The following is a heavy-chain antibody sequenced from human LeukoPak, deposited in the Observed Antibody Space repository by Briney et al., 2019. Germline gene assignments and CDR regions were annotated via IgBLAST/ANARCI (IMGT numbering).Heavy chain of an antibody. CDR3: ARSPSGYRFDS. V-gene: IGHV4-61*01. D-gene: IGHD3-22*01. CDR2: ISNSGST. Sequence: PSETLSLTCAVSGGYVNRGTFFWTWIRKPPGKGLEWIGYISNSGSTYYHPSLKSRVTISSDTSKTQFTLKLTSVTAADTAVYYCARSPSGYRFDSWGQGTLVTVSS. J-gene: IGHJ4*02. CDR1: GGYVNRGTFF.